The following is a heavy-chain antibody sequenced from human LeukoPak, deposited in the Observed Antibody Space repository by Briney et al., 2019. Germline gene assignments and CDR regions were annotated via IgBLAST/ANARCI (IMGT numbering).Heavy chain of an antibody. CDR1: GGSISSYY. V-gene: IGHV4-59*12. CDR2: IYYSGST. D-gene: IGHD6-13*01. Sequence: SETLSLTCTVSGGSISSYYWSWIRQPPGKGLEWIGYIYYSGSTNYNPSLKSRVTISVDTSKNQFSLKLSSVTAADTAVYYCAGRPAAGLIDYWGQGTLVTVSS. CDR3: AGRPAAGLIDY. J-gene: IGHJ4*02.